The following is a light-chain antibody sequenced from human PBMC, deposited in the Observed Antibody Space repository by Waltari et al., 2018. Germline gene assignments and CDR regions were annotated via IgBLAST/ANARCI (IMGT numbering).Light chain of an antibody. CDR3: AAWDDSLSGFVL. CDR1: SSNIGRNF. CDR2: MDN. J-gene: IGLJ2*01. Sequence: QSVLTQPPSVSGTPGQRVTISCSGSSSNIGRNFVYWYQQLPGTAPKLLIYMDNQRPSGVPDRFSGSKSGPSASLAISGRRSEDEGNYYCAAWDDSLSGFVLFGGGTKVTVL. V-gene: IGLV1-47*01.